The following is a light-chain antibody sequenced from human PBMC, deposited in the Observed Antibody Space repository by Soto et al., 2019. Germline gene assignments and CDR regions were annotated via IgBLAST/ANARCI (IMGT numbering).Light chain of an antibody. Sequence: PGARATLSCGASQSVTGNYLAWFQQRPGQAPRLLIYGASTRASGIPDRFSGSGSRTDFTLIISRLEPEDFAVYYCQQYGSTPRTFGGGTNVEIK. CDR3: QQYGSTPRT. CDR1: QSVTGNY. V-gene: IGKV3-20*01. J-gene: IGKJ4*01. CDR2: GAS.